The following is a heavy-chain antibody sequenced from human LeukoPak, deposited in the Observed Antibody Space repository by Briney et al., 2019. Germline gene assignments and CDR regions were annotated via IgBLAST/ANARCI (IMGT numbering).Heavy chain of an antibody. CDR3: ARGPPSSSWSNTRFDY. Sequence: GGSLRLSCAASGFTFNSYAMHWVRQAPGKGLEWVAVISYDGSNKYYADSVKGRFTISRDNSENTLYLQMNSLRAEDTAVYYCARGPPSSSWSNTRFDYWGQGTLVTVSS. CDR1: GFTFNSYA. V-gene: IGHV3-30*04. CDR2: ISYDGSNK. J-gene: IGHJ4*02. D-gene: IGHD6-13*01.